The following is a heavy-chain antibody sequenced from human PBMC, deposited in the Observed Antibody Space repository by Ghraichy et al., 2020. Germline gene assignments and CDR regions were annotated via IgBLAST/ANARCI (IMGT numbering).Heavy chain of an antibody. Sequence: SGPTLVKPTQTLTLTCTFSGISLTTSAVGVGWIRQPPGKALEWLALNYVNDEKRYSPSLKSRLTITKDTSKDQVVLTMTNMESVDTATYYCAHMKDDAGRGLANVFDIWGQGTMVTVSS. J-gene: IGHJ3*02. CDR3: AHMKDDAGRGLANVFDI. CDR2: NYVNDEK. D-gene: IGHD1-1*01. V-gene: IGHV2-5*01. CDR1: GISLTTSAVG.